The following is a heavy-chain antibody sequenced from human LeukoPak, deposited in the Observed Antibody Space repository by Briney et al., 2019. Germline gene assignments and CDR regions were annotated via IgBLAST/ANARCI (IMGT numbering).Heavy chain of an antibody. J-gene: IGHJ3*02. CDR3: TTNPYDRSGYHI. D-gene: IGHD3-22*01. Sequence: GGSLRLSCAASGLTFTTAWMTWVRQAPGEGLEWVGRIKSNTDGGTTDYAAPVKGRFTISRDDSRNTLYLKMNSLKTEDTAVYYCTTNPYDRSGYHIWGQGTMVTVSS. V-gene: IGHV3-15*01. CDR1: GLTFTTAW. CDR2: IKSNTDGGTT.